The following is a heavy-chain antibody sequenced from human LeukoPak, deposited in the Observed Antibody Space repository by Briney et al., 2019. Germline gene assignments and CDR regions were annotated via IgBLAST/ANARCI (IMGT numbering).Heavy chain of an antibody. Sequence: APVKVSCKASGYTFTGYYMHWVRQAPGQGLEWMGRINPNSGGTNYAQKFQGRVTMTRDTSISTAYMELSRLRSDDTAVYYCARDMRPNDSSSYWGQGTLVTVSS. CDR2: INPNSGGT. J-gene: IGHJ4*02. V-gene: IGHV1-2*06. D-gene: IGHD3-22*01. CDR3: ARDMRPNDSSSY. CDR1: GYTFTGYY.